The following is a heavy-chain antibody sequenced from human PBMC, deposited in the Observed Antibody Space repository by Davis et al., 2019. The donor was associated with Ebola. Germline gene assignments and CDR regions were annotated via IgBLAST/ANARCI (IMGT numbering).Heavy chain of an antibody. J-gene: IGHJ6*02. CDR2: ISAYNGNT. CDR3: AGGTMVRGVYYYGMDV. V-gene: IGHV1-18*01. Sequence: ASVKVSCKASGGTFSSYAISWVRQAPGQGLEWMGWISAYNGNTNYAQKLQGRVTMTTDTSTSTAYMELRSLRSDDTAVYYCAGGTMVRGVYYYGMDVWGQGTTVTVSS. CDR1: GGTFSSYA. D-gene: IGHD3-10*01.